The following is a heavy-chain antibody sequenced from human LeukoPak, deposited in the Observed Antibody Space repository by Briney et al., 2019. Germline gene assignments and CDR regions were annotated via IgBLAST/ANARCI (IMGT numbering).Heavy chain of an antibody. CDR3: ARDHYGSGIGEGYFDY. CDR1: GYTFTSYD. Sequence: GASVKVSCKASGYTFTSYDISWVRQAPGQGLEWMGRIIPIFGIANYAQKFQGRVTITADKSTSTAYMELSSLRSEDTAVYYCARDHYGSGIGEGYFDYWGQGTLVTVSS. V-gene: IGHV1-69*04. CDR2: IIPIFGIA. J-gene: IGHJ4*02. D-gene: IGHD3-10*01.